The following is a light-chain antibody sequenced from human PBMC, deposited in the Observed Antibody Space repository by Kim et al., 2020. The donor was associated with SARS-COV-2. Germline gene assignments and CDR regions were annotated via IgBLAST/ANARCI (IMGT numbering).Light chain of an antibody. Sequence: DIQMTQSPSSLSASVGDRVTITCRASQSISTYLNWYQQNPGKAPKLLIYAASSLQSGVPSRFSGSGSGTDFTLTISSLQPDDFATYYCQQSYSTLYTFGQGTKLKI. V-gene: IGKV1-39*01. CDR3: QQSYSTLYT. CDR1: QSISTY. J-gene: IGKJ2*01. CDR2: AAS.